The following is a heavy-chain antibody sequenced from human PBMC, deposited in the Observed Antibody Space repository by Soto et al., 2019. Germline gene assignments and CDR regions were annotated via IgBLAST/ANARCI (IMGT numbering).Heavy chain of an antibody. V-gene: IGHV4-39*01. D-gene: IGHD3-9*01. Sequence: QVQLQESGPGLVKPSETLSLTCTVSGDSIGSSRYYWVWIRQPPGKGLEWIGSIYYSGSTYYNPSLQSRVTISIDTSKNPFSLRLTSVTDADTAVYYCARHELTGTDYWGQGTLVTVSS. CDR2: IYYSGST. CDR3: ARHELTGTDY. J-gene: IGHJ4*02. CDR1: GDSIGSSRYY.